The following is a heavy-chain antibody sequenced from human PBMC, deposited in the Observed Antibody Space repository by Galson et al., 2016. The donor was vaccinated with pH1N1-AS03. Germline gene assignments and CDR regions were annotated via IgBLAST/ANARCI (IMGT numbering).Heavy chain of an antibody. CDR3: TRDGTDTYFDFDF. J-gene: IGHJ4*02. V-gene: IGHV3-48*03. D-gene: IGHD2/OR15-2a*01. CDR2: ITGVGVT. CDR1: GFAFRSHS. Sequence: SLRLSCAASGFAFRSHSMNWVRQAPGKGLEWISYITGVGVTMYGDSVRGRFVLPRDDAKNSVSLQMNSLRAADTAIYYCTRDGTDTYFDFDFWGQGTLVTVSS.